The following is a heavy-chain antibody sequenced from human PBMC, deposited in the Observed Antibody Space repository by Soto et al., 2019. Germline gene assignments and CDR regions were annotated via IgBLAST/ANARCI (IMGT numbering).Heavy chain of an antibody. J-gene: IGHJ6*02. V-gene: IGHV4-31*03. CDR2: IYYSGST. Sequence: SETLSLTCTVSGGSISSGGYYWSWIRQHPGKGLEWIGYIYYSGSTYYNPSLKSRVTISVDTSKNQFSLKLSSVTAADTAVYYCARHIVAQRLYYYYYGMDVWGQGTTVTVSS. CDR3: ARHIVAQRLYYYYYGMDV. CDR1: GGSISSGGYY. D-gene: IGHD2-21*01.